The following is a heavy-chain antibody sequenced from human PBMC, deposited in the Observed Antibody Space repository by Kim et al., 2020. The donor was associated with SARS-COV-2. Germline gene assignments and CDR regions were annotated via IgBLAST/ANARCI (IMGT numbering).Heavy chain of an antibody. D-gene: IGHD1-26*01. V-gene: IGHV3-33*01. CDR3: ARDSDGSSACLDY. Sequence: YADSVKGRFTISRDNSKNTLYLQMNSLRAEDTAVYYCARDSDGSSACLDYWGQGTLVTVSS. J-gene: IGHJ4*02.